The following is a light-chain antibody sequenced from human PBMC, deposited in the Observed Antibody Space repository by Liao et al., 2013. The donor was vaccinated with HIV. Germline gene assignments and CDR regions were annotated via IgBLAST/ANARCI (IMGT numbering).Light chain of an antibody. CDR1: NIGSKS. Sequence: SYALTQPPSVSAAPGETARITCGENNIGSKSVHWYQLKPGQAPVLVIYYDTDRPTGIPERFSGSNSGNTATLTISRVEAGDEADFYCQVWDSNNDLPVFGGGTKLTVL. J-gene: IGLJ3*02. CDR2: YDT. V-gene: IGLV3-21*01. CDR3: QVWDSNNDLPV.